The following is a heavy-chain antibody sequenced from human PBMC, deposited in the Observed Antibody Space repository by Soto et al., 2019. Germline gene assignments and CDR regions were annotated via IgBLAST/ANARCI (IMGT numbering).Heavy chain of an antibody. V-gene: IGHV4-31*03. CDR3: ARGYSGSYALQPHYLDY. J-gene: IGHJ4*02. D-gene: IGHD1-26*01. CDR2: IYYSGST. Sequence: SETLSLTCTVSGGSISSGGYYWSWIRQHPGKGLEWIGYIYYSGSTNYNPSLKGRVTISVGTSKNQFSLKLSSVTAADTAVYYCARGYSGSYALQPHYLDYWGQGTLVTVSS. CDR1: GGSISSGGYY.